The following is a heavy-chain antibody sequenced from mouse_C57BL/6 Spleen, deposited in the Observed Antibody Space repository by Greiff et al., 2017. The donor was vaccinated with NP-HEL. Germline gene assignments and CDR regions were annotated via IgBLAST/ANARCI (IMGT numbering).Heavy chain of an antibody. CDR3: ARIKKIVATYFDY. V-gene: IGHV1S81*02. CDR1: GYTFTSYW. CDR2: TNPTNGRT. D-gene: IGHD1-1*01. J-gene: IGHJ2*01. Sequence: QVQLQQPGAELVKAGASVKMSCKASGYTFTSYWMHWVKQRLGQGLEWFAETNPTNGRTYYNEKFKSKATLTVDKSSSTAYMLLSGPTFEDSAVYYCARIKKIVATYFDYRGQGTTLIVSS.